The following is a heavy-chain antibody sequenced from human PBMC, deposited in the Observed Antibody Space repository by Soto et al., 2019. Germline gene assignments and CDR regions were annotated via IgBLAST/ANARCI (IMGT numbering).Heavy chain of an antibody. Sequence: SETLSLTCAVYGGSFSGYYWTWIRQPPGTGLEWIGEINHSGSTNYNPSLKSRVTISVDTSKNQFSLKLTSVTAADTAVYYCARARANWGLSGMDVWGQGTTVTVSS. V-gene: IGHV4-34*01. D-gene: IGHD7-27*01. J-gene: IGHJ6*02. CDR3: ARARANWGLSGMDV. CDR2: INHSGST. CDR1: GGSFSGYY.